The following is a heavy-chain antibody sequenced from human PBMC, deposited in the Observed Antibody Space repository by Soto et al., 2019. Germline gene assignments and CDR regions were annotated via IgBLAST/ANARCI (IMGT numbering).Heavy chain of an antibody. D-gene: IGHD5-12*01. CDR3: AQEMATTFDY. V-gene: IGHV1-69*06. CDR1: GGTFSSYA. CDR2: IIPIFGTA. J-gene: IGHJ4*02. Sequence: SSVKVSCKASGGTFSSYAIGWVRQAPGQGLEWMGGIIPIFGTANYAQKFQGRVTITADKSTSTAYMELSSLRSEDTAVYYCAQEMATTFDYWGQGTLVTVSS.